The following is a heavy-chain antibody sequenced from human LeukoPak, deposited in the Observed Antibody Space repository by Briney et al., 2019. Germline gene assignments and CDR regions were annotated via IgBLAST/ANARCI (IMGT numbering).Heavy chain of an antibody. CDR1: GYSFTSYW. CDR3: ATVAAAGPSAPWYFDL. Sequence: PGESLQISCKGSGYSFTSYWIGWVRQMPGKGLEWMGIIYPGDSDTRYSPSFQGQVTISADKSISTAYLQWSSLKASDTAMYYCATVAAAGPSAPWYFDLWGRGTLVTVSS. CDR2: IYPGDSDT. D-gene: IGHD6-13*01. V-gene: IGHV5-51*01. J-gene: IGHJ2*01.